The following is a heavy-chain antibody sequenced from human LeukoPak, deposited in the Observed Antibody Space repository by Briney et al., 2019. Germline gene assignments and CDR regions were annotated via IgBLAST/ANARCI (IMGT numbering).Heavy chain of an antibody. D-gene: IGHD1-1*01. V-gene: IGHV4-61*02. J-gene: IGHJ4*02. CDR2: ISTSGTT. CDR3: ARAVIDPRLNYYFDY. CDR1: GGSISSGSYY. Sequence: PSETLSLTCTVSGGSISSGSYYWSWIRQPAGKGLEWIGRISTSGTTNYNPSLKSRLTISIDTSKNQFSLKLSSVTAADMAVYYCARAVIDPRLNYYFDYWGQGTLVTVSS.